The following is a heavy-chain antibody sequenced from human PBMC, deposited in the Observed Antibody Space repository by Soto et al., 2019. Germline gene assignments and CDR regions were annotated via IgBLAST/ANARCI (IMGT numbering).Heavy chain of an antibody. J-gene: IGHJ4*02. CDR1: GYTFTHYY. Sequence: ASVKVSCKASGYTFTHYYIHWVRQAPGQGLEWMGIINPNGGITTYAQKFRAGFTMTRDTSTSTVYLELSSLRSEDSAVYYCATSVNSAMAFDYWGQGTLVTVSS. D-gene: IGHD5-18*01. V-gene: IGHV1-46*01. CDR3: ATSVNSAMAFDY. CDR2: INPNGGIT.